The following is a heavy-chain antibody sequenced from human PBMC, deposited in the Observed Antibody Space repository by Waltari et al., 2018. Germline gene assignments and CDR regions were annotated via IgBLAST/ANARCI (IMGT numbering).Heavy chain of an antibody. J-gene: IGHJ5*02. CDR1: GFTFSSYA. CDR3: AKGLLWFGGENP. V-gene: IGHV3-23*01. CDR2: ISGSGCST. Sequence: EVQLLESGGGLVQPGGSLRLSCAASGFTFSSYAMSWVRQAPGQGLEWVSAISGSGCSTYYADPVKGRFTISRDNSKNTLYLQMNSLRAEDTAVYYCAKGLLWFGGENPRRQGTLVTVSS. D-gene: IGHD3-10*01.